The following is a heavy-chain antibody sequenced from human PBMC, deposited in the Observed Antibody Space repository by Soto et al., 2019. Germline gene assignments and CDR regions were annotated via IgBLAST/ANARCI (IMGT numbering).Heavy chain of an antibody. D-gene: IGHD5-12*01. CDR2: ISYDGSNK. J-gene: IGHJ4*01. Sequence: SGGSLRLSCAASGFTFSSYGMHWVRQAPGKGLEWVAVISYDGSNKYYADSVKGRFTISRDNSKNTLYLQMNSLRAEDTAVYYCAKAEDLYSGYGGFDYWGHGTLVTVSS. V-gene: IGHV3-30*18. CDR1: GFTFSSYG. CDR3: AKAEDLYSGYGGFDY.